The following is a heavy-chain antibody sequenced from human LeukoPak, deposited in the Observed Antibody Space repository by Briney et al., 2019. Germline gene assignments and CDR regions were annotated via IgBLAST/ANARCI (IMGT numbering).Heavy chain of an antibody. V-gene: IGHV3-21*01. J-gene: IGHJ4*02. CDR1: GVTFSSYS. CDR3: ARDPGATPSGY. D-gene: IGHD3-10*01. CDR2: ISSSSSYI. Sequence: GGSLRLSCAASGVTFSSYSMNWVRQAPGKGLEWVSSISSSSSYIYYADSAKGRFTISRDNAKNSLYLQMNSLRAEDTAVYYCARDPGATPSGYWGQGTLVTVSS.